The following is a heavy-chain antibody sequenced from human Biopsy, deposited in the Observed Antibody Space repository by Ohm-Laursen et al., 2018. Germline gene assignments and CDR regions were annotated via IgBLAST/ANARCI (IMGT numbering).Heavy chain of an antibody. V-gene: IGHV4-34*01. Sequence: GTLSLTCAVYGESFNGYYWSWIRQTPGKGLEWIGEINNRGRTNYNPSLKSRVTISVDTSKNQFSLKVRSVTAADTAVYYCVRGVDYYDPYHYYALDVWGQGTTVTVSS. D-gene: IGHD3-22*01. J-gene: IGHJ6*02. CDR1: GESFNGYY. CDR3: VRGVDYYDPYHYYALDV. CDR2: INNRGRT.